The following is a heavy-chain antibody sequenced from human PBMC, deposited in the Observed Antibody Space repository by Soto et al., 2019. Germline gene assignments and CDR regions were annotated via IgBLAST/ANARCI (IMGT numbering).Heavy chain of an antibody. V-gene: IGHV1-2*04. J-gene: IGHJ4*02. CDR2: INPNSGGT. CDR3: ARAEAYSSSSSLDY. Sequence: ASVKVSCRASGYTFTGDYMHWLRQAPGQGLEWMGWINPNSGGTNHAQKFQGWVTMTRDTSISTAYMELSRLRSDDTAVYYCARAEAYSSSSSLDYWGQGTLVTVSS. D-gene: IGHD6-6*01. CDR1: GYTFTGDY.